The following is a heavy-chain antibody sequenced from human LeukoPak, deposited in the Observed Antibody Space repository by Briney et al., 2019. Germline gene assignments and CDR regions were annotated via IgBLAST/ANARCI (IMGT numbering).Heavy chain of an antibody. CDR1: GYNFASYW. Sequence: PGGSLRLSCKASGYNFASYWIAWVRQVPGKGLEWMGVIYPGDSDTRYSPSFQGQVTISADKSISTAYLQWSSLKASDTAMYYCASKLSSWYNYWGQGTLVTVSS. J-gene: IGHJ4*02. CDR3: ASKLSSWYNY. CDR2: IYPGDSDT. D-gene: IGHD6-13*01. V-gene: IGHV5-51*01.